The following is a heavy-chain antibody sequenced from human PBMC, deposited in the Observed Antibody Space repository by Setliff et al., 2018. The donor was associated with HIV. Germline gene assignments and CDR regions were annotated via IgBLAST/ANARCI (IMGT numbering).Heavy chain of an antibody. CDR3: AKVVGALRADWFDP. CDR2: INHSGST. CDR1: GGSFSGYY. Sequence: PSETLSLTCAVYGGSFSGYYWSWIRQPPGKGLEWIGEINHSGSTNYNPSLKSRATISVDTSKNQFSLKLSSVTAADTAVYYCAKVVGALRADWFDPWGQGTLVTVSS. J-gene: IGHJ5*02. D-gene: IGHD1-26*01. V-gene: IGHV4-34*01.